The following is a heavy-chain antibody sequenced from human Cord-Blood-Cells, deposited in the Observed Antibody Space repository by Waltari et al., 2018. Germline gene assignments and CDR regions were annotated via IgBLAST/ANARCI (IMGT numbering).Heavy chain of an antibody. D-gene: IGHD3-10*01. CDR2: INHSGST. CDR3: ARVPGIDY. V-gene: IGHV4-34*01. J-gene: IGHJ4*02. CDR1: GGSFSGYY. Sequence: QVQLQQWVAGLLKPSETLSLTRAVYGGSFSGYYWSWIRQPPGKGLEWIGEINHSGSTNYNPSLKSRVTISVDTSKNQFSLKLSSVTAADTAVYYCARVPGIDYWGQGTLVTVSS.